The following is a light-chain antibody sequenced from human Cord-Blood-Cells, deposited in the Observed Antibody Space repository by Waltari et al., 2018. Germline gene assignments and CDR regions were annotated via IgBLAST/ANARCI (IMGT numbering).Light chain of an antibody. J-gene: IGLJ3*02. V-gene: IGLV1-47*01. Sequence: QSVLTQPPSASGTPGQRVTISCSGSSSNIGRNYVYWYQQLPGTAPKLLIYRKNKRPSAVPDRFFGSKSGTSASLAISGLRSEDEADYYCAAWEDSLSGWVFGGGTKLTVL. CDR1: SSNIGRNY. CDR3: AAWEDSLSGWV. CDR2: RKN.